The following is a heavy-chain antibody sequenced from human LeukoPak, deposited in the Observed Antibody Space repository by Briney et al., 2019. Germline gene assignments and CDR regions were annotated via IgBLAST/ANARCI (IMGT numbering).Heavy chain of an antibody. CDR2: ISGSGGST. CDR1: GFTFSSYA. J-gene: IGHJ6*02. V-gene: IGHV3-23*01. D-gene: IGHD6-13*01. Sequence: GGSLRLSCAASGFTFSSYAMSWVRQAPGRGLEWVSAISGSGGSTYYADSVKGRFTISRDNSKNTLYLQMNSLRAEDTAVYYCAKSGQQLVPYCYYGMDVWGQGTTVTVSS. CDR3: AKSGQQLVPYCYYGMDV.